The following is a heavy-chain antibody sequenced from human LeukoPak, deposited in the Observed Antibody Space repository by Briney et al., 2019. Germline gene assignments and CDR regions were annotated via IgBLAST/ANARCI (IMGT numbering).Heavy chain of an antibody. CDR2: ISGSGGSA. Sequence: PGGSLRLSCAASGFTFSSYAMSWVRQAPGKGLEWVSAISGSGGSAYYADSVKGRFTISRDNSKNTLYLQMNSLRAEDTAVYYCARDSSNTDGMDVWGQGTTVAVSS. J-gene: IGHJ6*02. D-gene: IGHD6-13*01. CDR1: GFTFSSYA. CDR3: ARDSSNTDGMDV. V-gene: IGHV3-23*01.